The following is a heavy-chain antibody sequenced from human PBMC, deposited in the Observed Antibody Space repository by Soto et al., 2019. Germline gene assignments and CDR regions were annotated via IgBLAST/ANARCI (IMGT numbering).Heavy chain of an antibody. V-gene: IGHV3-21*01. CDR2: ISSSSSYI. D-gene: IGHD3-9*01. Sequence: PGGSLRLSCAASGFTFSSYSMNWVRQAPGKGLEWVSSISSSSSYIYYADSVKGRFTISRDNAKNSLYLQMNSLRAEDTAVYYCARVPLPDYYDILTGYYPFDYWGQGTLVTVSS. CDR3: ARVPLPDYYDILTGYYPFDY. J-gene: IGHJ4*02. CDR1: GFTFSSYS.